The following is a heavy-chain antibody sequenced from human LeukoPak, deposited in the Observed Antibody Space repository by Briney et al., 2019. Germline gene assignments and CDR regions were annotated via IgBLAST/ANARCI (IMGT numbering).Heavy chain of an antibody. CDR3: ARRGYMVRGSYYFDY. CDR1: GGSISSSSYY. Sequence: SETLSLTCTVSGGSISSSSYYWGWIRQPPGKGLEWIGSIYYSGSTYYSPSLKSRVTISVDTSKNQFSLKLSSVTAADTAVYYCARRGYMVRGSYYFDYWGQGTLVTVSS. V-gene: IGHV4-39*01. CDR2: IYYSGST. D-gene: IGHD3-10*01. J-gene: IGHJ4*02.